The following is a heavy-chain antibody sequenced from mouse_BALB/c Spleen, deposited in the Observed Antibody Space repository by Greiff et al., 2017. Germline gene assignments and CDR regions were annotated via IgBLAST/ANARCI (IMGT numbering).Heavy chain of an antibody. CDR3: ARFDGYSDY. Sequence: VQLQQPGAELVKPGTSVKLSCKASGYNFTSYWINWVKLRPGQGLEWIGDIYPGSGSTNYNEKFKSKATLTVDTSSSTAYMQLSSLASEDSALYYCARFDGYSDYWGQGTTLTVSS. CDR2: IYPGSGST. J-gene: IGHJ2*01. D-gene: IGHD2-3*01. CDR1: GYNFTSYW. V-gene: IGHV1-55*01.